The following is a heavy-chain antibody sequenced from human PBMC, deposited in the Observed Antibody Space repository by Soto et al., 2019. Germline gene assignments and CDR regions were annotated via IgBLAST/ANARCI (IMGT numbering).Heavy chain of an antibody. CDR1: GFTISNYW. V-gene: IGHV3-74*01. J-gene: IGHJ6*02. Sequence: GGSLRLSCAASGFTISNYWMHWVRQVPGKWLVWVSRINSNGRSTNYADSVKGRFTISRDNATNTLHLQMDSLRAEDTAMYFCARGGAARAYYYYGLDVWGLGTTVTVSS. CDR2: INSNGRST. D-gene: IGHD6-6*01. CDR3: ARGGAARAYYYYGLDV.